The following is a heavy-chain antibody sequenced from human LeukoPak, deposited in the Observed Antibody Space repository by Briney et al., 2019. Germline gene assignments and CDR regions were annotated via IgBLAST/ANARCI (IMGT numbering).Heavy chain of an antibody. CDR1: GGPFSGYY. J-gene: IGHJ6*02. CDR2: INHSGST. CDR3: ARMPLASITIFGVYYYGMDV. Sequence: SETLSLTCAVYGGPFSGYYWSWIRQPPGKGLEWIGEINHSGSTNYNPSLKSRVTISVDTSKNQFSLKLSSVTAADTAVYYCARMPLASITIFGVYYYGMDVWGQGTTVTVSS. V-gene: IGHV4-34*01. D-gene: IGHD3-3*01.